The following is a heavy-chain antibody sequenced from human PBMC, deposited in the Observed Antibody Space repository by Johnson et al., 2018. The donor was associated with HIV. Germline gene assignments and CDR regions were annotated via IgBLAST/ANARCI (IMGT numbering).Heavy chain of an antibody. CDR2: ISSSGSTI. CDR1: AFTFSDYY. Sequence: QVQLVESGGDLVKPGGSLRLSCAASAFTFSDYYMSWIRQAPGKGLEWVSYISSSGSTIFYADSVKGRFTISRDNSKNTLSLQLNSLRAEDTALYYCAKGTGSGWSGSLDAFDIWGQGTMVTVSS. CDR3: AKGTGSGWSGSLDAFDI. J-gene: IGHJ3*02. V-gene: IGHV3-11*01. D-gene: IGHD6-19*01.